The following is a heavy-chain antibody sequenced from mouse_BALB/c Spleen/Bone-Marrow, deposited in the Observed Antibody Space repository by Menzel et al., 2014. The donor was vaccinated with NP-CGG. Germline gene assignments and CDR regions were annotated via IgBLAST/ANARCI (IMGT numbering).Heavy chain of an antibody. J-gene: IGHJ3*01. V-gene: IGHV5-9-2*01. CDR1: GFNFSSYG. CDR3: ARHDYDWFAY. CDR2: ISGGGSYT. Sequence: EVQGVESGGGLVKPGGSLKLSCAASGFNFSSYGMSWVRQTPEKRLGWVASISGGGSYTYFPDSVKGRITISRDNAKNNLYLQMSSLRSEDTALYYCARHDYDWFAYWGQGTLVTVSA. D-gene: IGHD2-4*01.